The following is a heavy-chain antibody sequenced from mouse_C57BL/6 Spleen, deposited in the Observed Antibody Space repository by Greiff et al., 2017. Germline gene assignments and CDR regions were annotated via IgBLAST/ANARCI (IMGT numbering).Heavy chain of an antibody. V-gene: IGHV2-2*01. CDR2: IWSGGST. J-gene: IGHJ2*01. CDR3: ARNALPGGDYFDY. CDR1: GFSLTSYG. Sequence: QVQLKQSGPGLVQPSQSLSITCTVSGFSLTSYGVHWVRQSPGKGLEWLGVIWSGGSTDYNAAFISRLSISKDNSKSQVFFKMNSLQADDTAIYYCARNALPGGDYFDYWGQGTTLTVSS. D-gene: IGHD4-1*01.